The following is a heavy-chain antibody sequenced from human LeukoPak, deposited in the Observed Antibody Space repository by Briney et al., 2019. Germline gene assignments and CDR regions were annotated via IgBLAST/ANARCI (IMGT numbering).Heavy chain of an antibody. CDR2: IYSGGST. J-gene: IGHJ6*02. D-gene: IGHD4-17*01. Sequence: GSLRLSCAASGFTVSSNYMSWVRQAPGKGLEWVSVIYSGGSTYYADSMKGRFTISRDSSKNTLYLQMNSLRAEDTAVYCCAGRLRPDRYYYGMDVWGQGTTVTVSS. V-gene: IGHV3-66*01. CDR3: AGRLRPDRYYYGMDV. CDR1: GFTVSSNY.